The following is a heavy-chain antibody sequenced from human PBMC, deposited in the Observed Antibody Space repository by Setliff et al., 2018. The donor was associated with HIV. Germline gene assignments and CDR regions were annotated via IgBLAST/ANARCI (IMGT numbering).Heavy chain of an antibody. CDR3: ASSDYYDSSPRN. Sequence: ASVKVSCKASGCTFNTYANNWVRQAPGQGREWMGGIIPMLGITNYAQRFQGRVTITADESTDTAYMELTSLRSEDTAVYYCASSDYYDSSPRNWGQGALVTVSS. CDR2: IIPMLGIT. J-gene: IGHJ4*02. D-gene: IGHD3-22*01. CDR1: GCTFNTYA. V-gene: IGHV1-69*10.